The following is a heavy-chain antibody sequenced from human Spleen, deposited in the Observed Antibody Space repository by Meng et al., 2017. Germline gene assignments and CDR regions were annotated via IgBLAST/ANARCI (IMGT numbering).Heavy chain of an antibody. CDR3: ARHLTGYYWD. CDR2: ISYEGTT. Sequence: QLQLQESGPGLVKPSETLSLTCTVPGGSITTSGYYWGWIRQPPGKGLEWVGTISYEGTTYYNPSLKSRVTVSADTSNNQFSLKLTSVTAADTAVFFCARHLTGYYWDWGQGTLVTVSS. J-gene: IGHJ4*02. D-gene: IGHD1-26*01. V-gene: IGHV4-39*01. CDR1: GGSITTSGYY.